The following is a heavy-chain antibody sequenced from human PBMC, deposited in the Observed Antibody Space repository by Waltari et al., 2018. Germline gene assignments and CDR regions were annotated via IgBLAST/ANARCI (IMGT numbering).Heavy chain of an antibody. D-gene: IGHD1-1*01. CDR2: IYYSEIT. V-gene: IGHV4-39*07. Sequence: QVQLQESGPGLVRPSETLSLNCTVSGGSISSSNYFWAWVRQPPGKGLEWIGSIYYSEITYYSPSLKSRVTISGDTSKNQFSLNLSSVTAADSTVYYCARSTGIPTGHYMDVWGKGTTVTISS. CDR3: ARSTGIPTGHYMDV. J-gene: IGHJ6*03. CDR1: GGSISSSNYF.